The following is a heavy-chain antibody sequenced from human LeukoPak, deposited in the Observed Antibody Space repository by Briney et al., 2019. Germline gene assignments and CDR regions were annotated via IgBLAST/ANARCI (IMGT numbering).Heavy chain of an antibody. CDR3: ARHSTSGWNCFDP. D-gene: IGHD6-19*01. CDR2: IYYSGST. J-gene: IGHJ5*02. CDR1: GGSISSYY. V-gene: IGHV4-59*08. Sequence: PSETLSLTCTVSGGSISSYYWSGIRQPPGKGLEWIGYIYYSGSTNYNPSLKSRVTISVDMSKNQFSLKLSSVTAADTAVYYCARHSTSGWNCFDPWGQGTLVTVSS.